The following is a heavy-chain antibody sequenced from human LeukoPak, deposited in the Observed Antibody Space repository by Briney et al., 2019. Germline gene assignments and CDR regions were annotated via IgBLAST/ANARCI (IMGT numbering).Heavy chain of an antibody. CDR2: INTNTGNP. D-gene: IGHD3/OR15-3a*01. CDR3: AREFTRVTWTWFDP. CDR1: GYTFTSYA. Sequence: GASVTVSCTASGYTFTSYAMNWVRQAPGQGLEWMGWINTNTGNPTYAQGFTGRFVFSLDTSVSTAYLQISSLKAEDTAVYYCAREFTRVTWTWFDPWGQGTLVTVSS. V-gene: IGHV7-4-1*02. J-gene: IGHJ5*02.